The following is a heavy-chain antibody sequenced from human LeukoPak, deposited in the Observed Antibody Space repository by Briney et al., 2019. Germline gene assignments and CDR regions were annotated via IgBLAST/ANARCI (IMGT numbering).Heavy chain of an antibody. CDR1: GFIFSDHA. CDR2: IGSDGTKQ. D-gene: IGHD5/OR15-5a*01. CDR3: ARQMTSTRLFDS. V-gene: IGHV3-30*04. Sequence: GGSLRLSCVASGFIFSDHAFHWVRQSPDKGLEWVALIGSDGTKQYYADSVQGRFTVSRENSKNTLFLQMNTVIADDTAVYFCARQMTSTRLFDSWGQGTLVTVSS. J-gene: IGHJ4*02.